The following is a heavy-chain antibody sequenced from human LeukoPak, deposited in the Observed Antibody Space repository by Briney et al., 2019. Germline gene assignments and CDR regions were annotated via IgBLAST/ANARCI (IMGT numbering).Heavy chain of an antibody. D-gene: IGHD4-11*01. CDR1: GFTFSSHG. CDR2: ISGSDGST. J-gene: IGHJ4*02. CDR3: AKMGTTTTQCTHLEY. Sequence: GGTLRPSCAASGFTFSSHGMSWVRQAPGKGLEWVSTISGSDGSTYYAGSVKGRFTILRDDSKNPLYLQMNSLRAADTSVYYCAKMGTTTTQCTHLEYWGQGTLVTVSS. V-gene: IGHV3-23*01.